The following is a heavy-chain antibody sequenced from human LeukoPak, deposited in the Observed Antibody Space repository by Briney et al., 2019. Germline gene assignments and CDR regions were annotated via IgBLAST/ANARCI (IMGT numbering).Heavy chain of an antibody. D-gene: IGHD1-26*01. CDR3: ARDVGGSYYSLYFDY. J-gene: IGHJ4*02. Sequence: GGSLRLSCAASGFTFSSYSMNWVRQAPGKGLEWVSSISSSSSYIYYADSVKGRFTISRDNAKNSLYLQMNSLRAEDTAVYYCARDVGGSYYSLYFDYWGQGTLVTVSS. CDR2: ISSSSSYI. CDR1: GFTFSSYS. V-gene: IGHV3-21*01.